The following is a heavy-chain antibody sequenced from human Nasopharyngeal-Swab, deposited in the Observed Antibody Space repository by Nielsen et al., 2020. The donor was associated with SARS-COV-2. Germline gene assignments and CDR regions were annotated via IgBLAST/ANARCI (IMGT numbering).Heavy chain of an antibody. CDR3: ARDSPAASYYYYGMDV. Sequence: GGSLRLSCAASGFTFDDYAMHWVRQAPGKGLEWVSGISWNSGSIGYADSVKGRFTISRDNAKNSLYLQMNSLRAEDTAVYYCARDSPAASYYYYGMDVWGQGTTVTVSS. J-gene: IGHJ6*02. CDR2: ISWNSGSI. CDR1: GFTFDDYA. D-gene: IGHD2-2*01. V-gene: IGHV3-9*01.